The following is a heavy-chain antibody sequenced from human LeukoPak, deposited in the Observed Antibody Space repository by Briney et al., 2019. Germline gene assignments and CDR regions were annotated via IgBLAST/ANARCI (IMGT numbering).Heavy chain of an antibody. CDR3: ARGVSYSSSSDWFDP. Sequence: GGSLRLSCAASGFTFSDYYMSWIRQAPGKGLEWVSYISSSGSTIYYADSVNGRFTISRDNAKNSLYLQMNSLRAEDTAVYYCARGVSYSSSSDWFDPWGQGTLVTVSS. CDR2: ISSSGSTI. J-gene: IGHJ5*02. CDR1: GFTFSDYY. V-gene: IGHV3-11*01. D-gene: IGHD6-6*01.